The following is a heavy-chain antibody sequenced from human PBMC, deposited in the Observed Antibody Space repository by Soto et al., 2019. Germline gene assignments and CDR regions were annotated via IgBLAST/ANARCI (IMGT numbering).Heavy chain of an antibody. CDR3: ARRQSGNRLYGMDV. J-gene: IGHJ6*02. CDR2: VYWNDDN. Sequence: QITLKESGPTLVKPTQTLTLTCTFSGFSLSTYGVGVGWIRQPPGKALEWLALVYWNDDNRYSPSLRSRLTIPKDPSKNQVVLTMTNMDPVDTATYYWARRQSGNRLYGMDVWGQGTTVTVSS. CDR1: GFSLSTYGVG. D-gene: IGHD1-26*01. V-gene: IGHV2-5*01.